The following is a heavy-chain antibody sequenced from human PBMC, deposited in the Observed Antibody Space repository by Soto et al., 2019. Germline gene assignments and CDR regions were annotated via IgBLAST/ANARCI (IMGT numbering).Heavy chain of an antibody. D-gene: IGHD3-22*01. CDR3: ASVAYYYDSSGYYDDY. CDR1: GFTFSSYS. Sequence: GGSLRLSCAASGFTFSSYSMNWVRQAPGKGLEWVSSISSSSSYIYYADSVKGRFTNSRDNAKNSLYLQMNSLRAEDTAVYYCASVAYYYDSSGYYDDYWGQGTLVTVSS. CDR2: ISSSSSYI. V-gene: IGHV3-21*01. J-gene: IGHJ4*02.